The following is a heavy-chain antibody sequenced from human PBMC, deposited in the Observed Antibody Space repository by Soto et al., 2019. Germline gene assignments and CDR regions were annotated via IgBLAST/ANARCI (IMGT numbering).Heavy chain of an antibody. Sequence: SVKVSCKTSGYPFPSFEVHCIRQAPGQRPEWMGGISNAGSGNTKYSQKFQDRLTITGDKRATTVYMALSSLTSEDTATYYCARESNHYQDFFQNWGQGTQVTVSS. CDR2: ISNAGSGNT. CDR1: GYPFPSFE. V-gene: IGHV1-3*01. CDR3: ARESNHYQDFFQN. D-gene: IGHD2-2*01. J-gene: IGHJ4*02.